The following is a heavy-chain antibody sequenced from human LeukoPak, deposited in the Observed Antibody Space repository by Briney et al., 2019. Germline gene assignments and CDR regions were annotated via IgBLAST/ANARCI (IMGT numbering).Heavy chain of an antibody. CDR1: GGSINSYY. D-gene: IGHD3-3*01. J-gene: IGHJ4*02. CDR2: IYNSGNT. Sequence: SETLSLTCAVAGGSINSYYWSWIRQPPGKGLEWIGYIYNSGNTNYNPSLKSRVTISVDTSKNQFSLKLSSVTAADTAVYYCARRDFWSGYYPYWGQGTLVTVSS. CDR3: ARRDFWSGYYPY. V-gene: IGHV4-59*12.